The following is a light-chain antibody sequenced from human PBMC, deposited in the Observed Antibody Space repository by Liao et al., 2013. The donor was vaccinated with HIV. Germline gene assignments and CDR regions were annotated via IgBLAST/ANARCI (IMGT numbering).Light chain of an antibody. CDR2: HAS. Sequence: SSGLTQPPSVSVAPGKTARITCGGDDFGTKRVHWYQQKPGQAPVLLIYHASDRPSGIPERFSGSNSGNTATLTISGTQPVDEAEYFCQAWDSSAEVVFGGGTKLTVL. CDR3: QAWDSSAEVV. J-gene: IGLJ2*01. V-gene: IGLV3-21*01. CDR1: DFGTKR.